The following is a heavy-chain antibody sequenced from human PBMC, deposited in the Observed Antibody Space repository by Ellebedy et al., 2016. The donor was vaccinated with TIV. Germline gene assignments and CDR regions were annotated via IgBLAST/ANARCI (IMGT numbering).Heavy chain of an antibody. CDR3: ARDRRVVATGFDI. V-gene: IGHV1-2*02. J-gene: IGHJ3*02. CDR2: INPNSGGT. CDR1: GYTFTSYY. Sequence: AASVKVSCKASGYTFTSYYMHWVRQAPGQGLEWMGWINPNSGGTNYAQKFQGRVTMTRDTSISTAYMELSRLRSDDTAVYYCARDRRVVATGFDIWGQGTMVTVSS. D-gene: IGHD5-12*01.